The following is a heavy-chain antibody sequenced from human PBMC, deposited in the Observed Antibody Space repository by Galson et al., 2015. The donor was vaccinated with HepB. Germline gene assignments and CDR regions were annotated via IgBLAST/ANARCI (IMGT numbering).Heavy chain of an antibody. CDR1: GFTFSDYY. CDR3: ARVGVSPPNYDFWSGYGYFDY. Sequence: SLRLSCAASGFTFSDYYMSWIRQAPGKGLEWVSYISSSGSTIYYADSVKGRFTISRDNAKNSLYLQMNSLRAEDTAVYYCARVGVSPPNYDFWSGYGYFDYWGQGTLVTVSS. CDR2: ISSSGSTI. D-gene: IGHD3-3*01. J-gene: IGHJ4*02. V-gene: IGHV3-11*01.